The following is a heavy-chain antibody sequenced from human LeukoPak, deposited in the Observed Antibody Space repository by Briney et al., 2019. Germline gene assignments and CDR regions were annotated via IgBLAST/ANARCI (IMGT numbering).Heavy chain of an antibody. D-gene: IGHD3-10*01. CDR1: GGSISSSSYY. CDR2: IYYSGST. CDR3: ASSPGWFGEPLGYFDL. Sequence: SETLSLTCTVSGGSISSSSYYWGWIRQPPGKGLEWIGSIYYSGSTYYNPSLKSRVTISVDTSKNQFSLKLSSVTAADTAVYYCASSPGWFGEPLGYFDLWGRGTLVTVSS. J-gene: IGHJ2*01. V-gene: IGHV4-39*07.